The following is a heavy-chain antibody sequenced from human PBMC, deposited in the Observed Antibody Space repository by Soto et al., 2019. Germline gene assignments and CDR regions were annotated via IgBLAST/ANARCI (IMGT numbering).Heavy chain of an antibody. Sequence: EVQLLESGGGLVQPGGSLRLSCAASGFTFSSYDMSWVRQAPGKGLECVSGISGSGGSTYYADSVKGRFTISRDNSKNTLYLQMNSLRAEDTVVYYCAKTTTLDRAFDIWGQGTMVTVSS. CDR1: GFTFSSYD. V-gene: IGHV3-23*01. D-gene: IGHD4-17*01. CDR3: AKTTTLDRAFDI. CDR2: ISGSGGST. J-gene: IGHJ3*02.